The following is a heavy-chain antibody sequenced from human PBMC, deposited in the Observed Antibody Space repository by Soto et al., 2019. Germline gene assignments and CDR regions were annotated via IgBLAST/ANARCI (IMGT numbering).Heavy chain of an antibody. CDR1: GGSISSSSYY. V-gene: IGHV4-39*01. D-gene: IGHD1-1*01. Sequence: QLQLQESGPGLVKPSETLSLTCSVSGGSISSSSYYWGWIRQPPGKGLEWIGSIYYRGSTDYNPSLQSRVTISVDTAKTQFSLRVSSVTATDTAVYYCARSGYSNPNWFDPRGQGTLVTVSS. J-gene: IGHJ5*02. CDR2: IYYRGST. CDR3: ARSGYSNPNWFDP.